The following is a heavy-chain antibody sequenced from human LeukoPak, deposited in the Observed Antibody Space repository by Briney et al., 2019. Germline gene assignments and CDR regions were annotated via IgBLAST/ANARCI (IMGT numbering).Heavy chain of an antibody. D-gene: IGHD3-22*01. CDR3: ARDQRGEPRYDSSGYYYVDHDFQH. J-gene: IGHJ1*01. Sequence: ASVKVSCKASGYTFTSYYMHWVRQAPGQGLEWMGIINPSGGSTSYAQKFQGRVTMTRDMSTSTVYMELSSLRSEDTAVYYCARDQRGEPRYDSSGYYYVDHDFQHWGQGTLVTVSS. CDR2: INPSGGST. CDR1: GYTFTSYY. V-gene: IGHV1-46*01.